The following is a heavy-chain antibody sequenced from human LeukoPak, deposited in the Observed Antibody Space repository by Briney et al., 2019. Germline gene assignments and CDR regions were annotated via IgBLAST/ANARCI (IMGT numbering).Heavy chain of an antibody. CDR2: IFYDGSNK. Sequence: GGSLRLSCSGSGFTLSTYGMTWVRPAPGKGLEWLAAIFYDGSNKYYADTVKGRFTISRDNSKNTLYLQVNSLTAEDTAVYYCARDQALYFSYGDYWGQGTLVTVSS. V-gene: IGHV3-33*08. J-gene: IGHJ4*02. CDR3: ARDQALYFSYGDY. CDR1: GFTLSTYG. D-gene: IGHD2/OR15-2a*01.